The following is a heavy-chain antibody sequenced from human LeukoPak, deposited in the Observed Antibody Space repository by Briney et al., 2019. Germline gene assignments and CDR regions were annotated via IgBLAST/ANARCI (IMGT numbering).Heavy chain of an antibody. V-gene: IGHV1-8*01. Sequence: ASVKVSCKASGYTFTSYDINWVRQATGQGLEWMGWMNPNSGNTGYAQKFQGRVTMTRNTSMSTAYMELSSLRSEDTAVYYCARGSPQYSSSWLYYSGTTQDYYGMDVWGQGTTVTVSS. CDR3: ARGSPQYSSSWLYYSGTTQDYYGMDV. J-gene: IGHJ6*02. D-gene: IGHD6-13*01. CDR1: GYTFTSYD. CDR2: MNPNSGNT.